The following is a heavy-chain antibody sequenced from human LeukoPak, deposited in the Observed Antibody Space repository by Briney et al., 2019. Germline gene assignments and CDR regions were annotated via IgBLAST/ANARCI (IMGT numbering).Heavy chain of an antibody. V-gene: IGHV3-48*01. CDR2: ISVDSSAI. Sequence: PGGSLRLSCAPSGFLSSSFSMNWVRQTPGKGLEWVAYISVDSSAIYYADSVKGRFTISRDNAKKSLFLQMNSLRVEDTAVYYCARGSVIYFFDYWGQGTLVTVAS. CDR1: GFLSSSFS. D-gene: IGHD2/OR15-2a*01. CDR3: ARGSVIYFFDY. J-gene: IGHJ4*02.